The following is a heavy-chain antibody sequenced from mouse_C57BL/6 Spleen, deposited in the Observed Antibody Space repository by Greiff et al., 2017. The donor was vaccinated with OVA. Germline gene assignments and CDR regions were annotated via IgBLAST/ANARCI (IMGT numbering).Heavy chain of an antibody. CDR3: ARDADYYGSSPYWYFDV. CDR2: ISDGGSYT. D-gene: IGHD1-1*01. Sequence: EVHLVESGGGLVKPGGSLKLSCAASGFTFSSYAMSWVRQTPEKRLEWVATISDGGSYTYYPDNVKGRFTISRDNAKNNLYLQMSHLKSEDTAMYYCARDADYYGSSPYWYFDVWGTGTTVTVSS. J-gene: IGHJ1*03. CDR1: GFTFSSYA. V-gene: IGHV5-4*01.